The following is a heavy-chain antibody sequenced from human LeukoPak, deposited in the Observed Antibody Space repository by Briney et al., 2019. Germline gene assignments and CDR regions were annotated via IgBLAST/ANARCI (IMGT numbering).Heavy chain of an antibody. J-gene: IGHJ4*02. CDR2: IYYSGST. V-gene: IGHV4-59*01. CDR3: ARAPSAKNSSPYFFDY. Sequence: PSETLSLTCTVSGGSISTYYWSWIRQPPGKGLEWIGYIYYSGSTNYNPSLKSRVTISVDTSKNQFSLKLSSVTAADTAVYYCARAPSAKNSSPYFFDYWGLGTLVTVSS. CDR1: GGSISTYY. D-gene: IGHD6-6*01.